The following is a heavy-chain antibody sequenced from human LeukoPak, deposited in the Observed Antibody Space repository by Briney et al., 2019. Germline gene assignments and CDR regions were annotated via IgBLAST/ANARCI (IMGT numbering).Heavy chain of an antibody. V-gene: IGHV4-39*01. D-gene: IGHD3-9*01. CDR1: GGSITGKNDY. CDR2: VFHTGIT. Sequence: SSETLSLTCTVSGGSITGKNDYWGWIRQTPGKGLEWIGTVFHTGITHYNPSLKSRINISVDTSKNQFSLNLNSVTAADTALYYCAKHGILTDHSVRFWGQRILVTVSA. J-gene: IGHJ4*02. CDR3: AKHGILTDHSVRF.